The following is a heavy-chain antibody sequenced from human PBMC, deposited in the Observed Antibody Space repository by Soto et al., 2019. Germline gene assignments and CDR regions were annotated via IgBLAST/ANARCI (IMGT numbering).Heavy chain of an antibody. J-gene: IGHJ4*02. CDR2: IYNSVIT. Sequence: SETLSLTCTVSGASVSSGNQYWSWIRQPPGKRLEWIGFIYNSVITNYSPSLKSRVSISADTSKNQFSLKLSSVTAADTAVYYCARRYGYSFDYWGQGTLVTVSS. CDR3: ARRYGYSFDY. CDR1: GASVSSGNQY. D-gene: IGHD1-1*01. V-gene: IGHV4-61*01.